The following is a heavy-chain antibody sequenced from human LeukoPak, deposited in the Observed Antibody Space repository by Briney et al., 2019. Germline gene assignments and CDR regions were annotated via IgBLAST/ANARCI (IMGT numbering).Heavy chain of an antibody. V-gene: IGHV4-38-2*02. CDR3: ARPETGTVAFDI. CDR1: GYSISSGYY. CDR2: IYHSGST. J-gene: IGHJ3*02. D-gene: IGHD1-7*01. Sequence: SETLSLTCTVSGYSISSGYYWGWIRPPPGKGLEWIGSIYHSGSTYYNPSLKSRVTISVDTSKNQFSLKLSSVTAADTAVYYCARPETGTVAFDIWGQGTMVTVSS.